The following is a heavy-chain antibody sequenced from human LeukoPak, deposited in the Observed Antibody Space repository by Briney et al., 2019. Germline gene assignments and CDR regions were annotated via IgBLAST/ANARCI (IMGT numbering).Heavy chain of an antibody. J-gene: IGHJ5*02. V-gene: IGHV4-59*01. CDR1: GDSISSYY. Sequence: PSETLSLTCTVSGDSISSYYWSWIRQPPGKGLEWIGYIYYSGSTNYNPSLTSRVTISVDTSKNQFSLKLSSVTAADTAVYYCACMVRGGTMFDPWGQGTLVTVSS. CDR2: IYYSGST. CDR3: ACMVRGGTMFDP. D-gene: IGHD3-10*01.